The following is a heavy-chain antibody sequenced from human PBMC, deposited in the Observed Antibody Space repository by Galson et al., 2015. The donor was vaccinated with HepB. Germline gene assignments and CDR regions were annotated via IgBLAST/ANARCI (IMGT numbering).Heavy chain of an antibody. Sequence: SCAASGFTFSSYGMHWVRQAPGKGLEWVAVIWYDGSNKYYADSVKGRFTISRDNSKNTLYLQMNSLRAEDTAVYYCARDIYGDYSPPFDYWGQGTLVTVSS. V-gene: IGHV3-33*01. J-gene: IGHJ4*02. CDR2: IWYDGSNK. D-gene: IGHD4-17*01. CDR1: GFTFSSYG. CDR3: ARDIYGDYSPPFDY.